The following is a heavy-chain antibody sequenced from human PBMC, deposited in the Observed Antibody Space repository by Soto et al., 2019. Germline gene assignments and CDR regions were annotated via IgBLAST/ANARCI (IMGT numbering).Heavy chain of an antibody. J-gene: IGHJ4*02. V-gene: IGHV3-30*18. CDR2: ISNDGSNK. Sequence: VGSLRLSCAASGFTFSNFGMHWVRQGPGKGLEWVAVISNDGSNKYYVDSVKGRFTVSRDKSKSTLYLEMNSLRAEDTAVYYCAKEGASYYDSSGYYFDYWGLGTLVTVS. CDR1: GFTFSNFG. CDR3: AKEGASYYDSSGYYFDY. D-gene: IGHD3-22*01.